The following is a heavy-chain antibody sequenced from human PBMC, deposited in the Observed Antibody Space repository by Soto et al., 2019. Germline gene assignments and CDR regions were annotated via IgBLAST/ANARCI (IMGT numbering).Heavy chain of an antibody. J-gene: IGHJ4*02. CDR2: ISGGGGNT. CDR3: TTERLGQGADY. Sequence: EVQLLESGGGLVQPGGSLRLSCAASGFTFSNYAMSWVRQTPGKGLVWVSTISGGGGNTYYPDSVKGRFSITRDNSKDTVYLQMNSPRAEDTAIYYCTTERLGQGADYWGQGALVTVTS. CDR1: GFTFSNYA. V-gene: IGHV3-23*01.